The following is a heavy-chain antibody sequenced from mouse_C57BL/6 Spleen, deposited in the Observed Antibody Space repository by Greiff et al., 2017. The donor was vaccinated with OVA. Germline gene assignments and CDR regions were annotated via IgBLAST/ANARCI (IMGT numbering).Heavy chain of an antibody. CDR2: INPNNGGT. Sequence: EVQLQQSGPELVKPGASVKISCKASGYTFTDYYMNWVKQSHGKSLEWIGDINPNNGGTSYNQKFKGKATLTVDKSSSTAYMELRSLTSEDSAVXYCARWDSNYGGFAYWGQGTLVTVSA. CDR3: ARWDSNYGGFAY. D-gene: IGHD2-5*01. V-gene: IGHV1-26*01. J-gene: IGHJ3*01. CDR1: GYTFTDYY.